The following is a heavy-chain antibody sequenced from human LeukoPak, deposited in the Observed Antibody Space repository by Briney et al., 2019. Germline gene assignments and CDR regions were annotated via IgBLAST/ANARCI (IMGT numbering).Heavy chain of an antibody. Sequence: SETLSPTCTVPGGSMSSNSYYWGWIRQPPGKGLEWIGSINYSGSTYYNPSLKSRVTISVDTSRNQFSLKVTSVTAADTAVYYCARDRRLWRQLALYYYYYMDVWGKGTTVTVSS. CDR1: GGSMSSNSYY. J-gene: IGHJ6*03. D-gene: IGHD6-13*01. CDR3: ARDRRLWRQLALYYYYYMDV. V-gene: IGHV4-39*07. CDR2: INYSGST.